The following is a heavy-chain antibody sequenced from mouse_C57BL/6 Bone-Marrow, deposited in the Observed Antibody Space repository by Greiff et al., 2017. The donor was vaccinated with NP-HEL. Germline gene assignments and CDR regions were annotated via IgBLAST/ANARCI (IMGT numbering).Heavy chain of an antibody. Sequence: QVQLKQSGAELARPGASVKLSCKASGYTFTSYGISWVKQRTGQGLEWIGEIYPRSGNTYYNEKFKGKATLTADKSSSTAYMELRSLTSEDSAVYFCARAIITTVVATRDYAMDYWGQGTSVTVSS. J-gene: IGHJ4*01. CDR3: ARAIITTVVATRDYAMDY. CDR1: GYTFTSYG. V-gene: IGHV1-81*01. D-gene: IGHD1-1*01. CDR2: IYPRSGNT.